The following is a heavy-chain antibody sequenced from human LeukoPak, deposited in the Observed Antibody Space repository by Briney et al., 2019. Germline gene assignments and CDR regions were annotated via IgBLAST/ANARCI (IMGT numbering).Heavy chain of an antibody. CDR2: IYSGGYT. CDR3: ARRLEYSGSKGVFDY. J-gene: IGHJ4*02. CDR1: GFTFRKAW. V-gene: IGHV3-66*01. Sequence: GGSLRLSCAASGFTFRKAWMTWVRQAPGKGLEWVSIIYSGGYTDYADSVKGRFTISRDNSKNTLDLQMNSLRAEDTAVYYCARRLEYSGSKGVFDYWGQGTLVTVSS. D-gene: IGHD1-26*01.